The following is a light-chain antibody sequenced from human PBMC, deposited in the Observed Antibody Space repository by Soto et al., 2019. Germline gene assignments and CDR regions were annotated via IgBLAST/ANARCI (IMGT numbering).Light chain of an antibody. Sequence: DVQLTQSPSFLSASVGDRVAITCRTSQGISSYLAWYQQKPGKAPKLLIYAASTLQSGVPSRFSGSGSGTEFTLTISSLQPEDFATYYCQQLTSYSWTFGQGTKVDIK. CDR2: AAS. V-gene: IGKV1-9*01. CDR3: QQLTSYSWT. CDR1: QGISSY. J-gene: IGKJ1*01.